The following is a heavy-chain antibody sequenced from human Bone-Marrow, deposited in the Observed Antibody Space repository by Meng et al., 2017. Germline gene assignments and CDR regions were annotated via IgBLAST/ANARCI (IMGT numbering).Heavy chain of an antibody. J-gene: IGHJ4*02. D-gene: IGHD3-10*01. V-gene: IGHV4-61*01. CDR3: ARSQWFGELLYFDY. CDR1: GGSISSSSYY. CDR2: IYYSGST. Sequence: SETLSLTCTVSGGSISSSSYYWSWIRQPPGKGLEWIGYIYYSGSTNYNPSLKSRVTISVDTSKNQFSLKLSSVTAADTAVYYCARSQWFGELLYFDYWGQGTLVTVSS.